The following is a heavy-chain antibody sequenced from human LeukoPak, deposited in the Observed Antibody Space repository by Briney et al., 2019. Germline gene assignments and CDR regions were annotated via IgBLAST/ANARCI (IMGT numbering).Heavy chain of an antibody. CDR2: IYTSGST. CDR1: GGSISSYY. Sequence: SETLSLTCSVSGGSISSYYWSWIRQPAGKGLEWIGRIYTSGSTNYNPSLKSRVTMSVDTSKNQFSLKLSSVTAADTAVYYCARDSNAYYYDSSGYYGDAFDIWGQGTMVTVSS. CDR3: ARDSNAYYYDSSGYYGDAFDI. V-gene: IGHV4-4*07. D-gene: IGHD3-22*01. J-gene: IGHJ3*02.